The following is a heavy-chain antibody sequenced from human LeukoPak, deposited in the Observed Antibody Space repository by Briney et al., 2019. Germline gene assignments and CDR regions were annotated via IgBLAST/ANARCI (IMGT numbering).Heavy chain of an antibody. CDR3: ARDRAVVVPAAIYYGMDV. Sequence: GGSLRLSCAASGFTFSSCAMSWVRQAPGKGLEWVSAISGSGGSTYYADSVKGRFTISRDNAKNSLYLQMNSLRAEDTAVYYCARDRAVVVPAAIYYGMDVWGQGTTVTVSS. CDR1: GFTFSSCA. V-gene: IGHV3-23*01. J-gene: IGHJ6*02. CDR2: ISGSGGST. D-gene: IGHD2-2*01.